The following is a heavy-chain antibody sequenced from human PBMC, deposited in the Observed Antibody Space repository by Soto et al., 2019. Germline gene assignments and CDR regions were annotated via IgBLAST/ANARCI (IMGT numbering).Heavy chain of an antibody. CDR1: GYTFTDYD. D-gene: IGHD1-26*01. CDR3: ARFVRHQLPTIDY. J-gene: IGHJ4*02. CDR2: MNPSSGYT. Sequence: QVQLVQSGAEVKKPGASVRVSCKASGYTFTDYDINWVRLATGQGLEWMGWMNPSSGYTGYAQKLQGRVTMTWDTSISTAYMELSSLTSADTAVYYCARFVRHQLPTIDYWGQGALVTVSS. V-gene: IGHV1-8*01.